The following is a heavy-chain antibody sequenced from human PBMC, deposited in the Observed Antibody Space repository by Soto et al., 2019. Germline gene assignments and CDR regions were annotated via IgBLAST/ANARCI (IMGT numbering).Heavy chain of an antibody. CDR1: GFTFSSYG. J-gene: IGHJ5*02. D-gene: IGHD6-13*01. CDR3: AKDQKVYSSLDGWFDP. Sequence: GGSLRLSCAASGFTFSSYGMHWVRQAPGKGLEWVAVISYDGSNKYYADSVKGRFTISRDNSKNTLYLQMNSLRAEDTAVYYCAKDQKVYSSLDGWFDPWGQGTLVTVSS. CDR2: ISYDGSNK. V-gene: IGHV3-30*18.